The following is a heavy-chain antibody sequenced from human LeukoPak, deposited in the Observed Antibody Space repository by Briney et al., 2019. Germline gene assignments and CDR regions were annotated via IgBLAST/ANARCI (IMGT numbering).Heavy chain of an antibody. CDR3: ARVYSSSPVRGNYFDY. Sequence: SQTLSLTCTVSGGSISSGSYYWSWIRQSAGKGLEWIGRIYTSGSTNYNPSLKSRVTISVDTSKNQFSLKLSSVTAADTAVYYCARVYSSSPVRGNYFDYWGQGTLVTVSS. D-gene: IGHD6-6*01. V-gene: IGHV4-61*02. CDR1: GGSISSGSYY. J-gene: IGHJ4*02. CDR2: IYTSGST.